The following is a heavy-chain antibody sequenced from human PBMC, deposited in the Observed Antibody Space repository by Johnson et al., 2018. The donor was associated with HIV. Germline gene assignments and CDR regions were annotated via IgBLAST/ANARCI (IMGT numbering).Heavy chain of an antibody. J-gene: IGHJ3*02. CDR3: ARATGSWMDAFDI. CDR1: GFTFDDYA. D-gene: IGHD2-2*03. V-gene: IGHV3-9*01. CDR2: ISWNSGSI. Sequence: VQLVESGGGLVQPGGSLRLSCAASGFTFDDYAMHWVRQAPGKGLEWVSGISWNSGSIGYADSVKGRFTISRDNSKNTLYLQMNSLRAEDTAVYYCARATGSWMDAFDIWGQGTMVTVSS.